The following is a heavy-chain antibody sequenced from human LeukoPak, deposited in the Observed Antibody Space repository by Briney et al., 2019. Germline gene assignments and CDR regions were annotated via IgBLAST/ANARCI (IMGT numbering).Heavy chain of an antibody. Sequence: GGSLRLSCAASGFTFSSYNMNWVRQAPGKGLEWVSSISSSSSYIYYADSVKGRFTISRDNAKNSLYLQMNSLRAEDTAVYYCARSRGAMTGYYDAFDIWGQGTMVTVSS. CDR2: ISSSSSYI. V-gene: IGHV3-21*01. D-gene: IGHD3-9*01. J-gene: IGHJ3*02. CDR1: GFTFSSYN. CDR3: ARSRGAMTGYYDAFDI.